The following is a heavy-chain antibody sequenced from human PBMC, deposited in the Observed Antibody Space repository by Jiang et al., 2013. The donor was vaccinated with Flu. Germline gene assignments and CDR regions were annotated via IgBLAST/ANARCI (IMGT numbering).Heavy chain of an antibody. CDR1: GGTFSSYA. CDR2: IIPIFGTA. J-gene: IGHJ6*03. D-gene: IGHD3-3*01. CDR3: ARGAGLPVEWDYYYYMDV. Sequence: GAEVKKPGSSVKVSCKASGGTFSSYAISWVRQAPGQGLEWMGGIIPIFGTANYAQKFQGRVTITADKSTSTAYMELSSLRSEDTAVYYCARGAGLPVEWDYYYYMDVWGKGTTVTVSS. V-gene: IGHV1-69*06.